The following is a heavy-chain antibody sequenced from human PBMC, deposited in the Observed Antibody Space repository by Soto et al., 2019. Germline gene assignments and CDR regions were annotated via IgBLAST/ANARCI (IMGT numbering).Heavy chain of an antibody. CDR1: GYRFTNHG. J-gene: IGHJ4*02. CDR3: ARDFYPLAYYFDY. V-gene: IGHV1-18*01. CDR2: ISGNDGKT. Sequence: ASVKVSCKASGYRFTNHGISWVRQAPGQGLEWMGWISGNDGKTKYARKFQGRVTMTTDTSTGTAYMEMNSLRHDDTAVYYCARDFYPLAYYFDYWGQGTLVTVSS.